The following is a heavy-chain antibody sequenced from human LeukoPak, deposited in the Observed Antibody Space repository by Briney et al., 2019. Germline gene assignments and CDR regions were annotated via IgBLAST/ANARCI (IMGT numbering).Heavy chain of an antibody. CDR1: GFSLTNFD. D-gene: IGHD6-13*01. Sequence: GGSLRLSCAASGFSLTNFDMNWIRQAPGKGLEWVSFFSVRYNVIYYADSVKGRFTVSRDEAKNSLYLQMDSLRAEDTALYYCARDLPVAAADFWGQGTLVTVSS. CDR2: FSVRYNVI. V-gene: IGHV3-48*01. J-gene: IGHJ4*02. CDR3: ARDLPVAAADF.